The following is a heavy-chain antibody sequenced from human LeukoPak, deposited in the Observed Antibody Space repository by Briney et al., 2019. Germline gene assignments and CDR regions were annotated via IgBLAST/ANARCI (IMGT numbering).Heavy chain of an antibody. D-gene: IGHD4-17*01. V-gene: IGHV3-30*02. CDR3: AKDRGLRSNY. Sequence: PGGCLRLSCAVSGFTFSSYGMHWVRQAPGKGLEWVAFIRYDGSNKYYADSVKGRFTISRDNSKNTLYLQMNSLRAEDTAVYYCAKDRGLRSNYWGQGTLVTVSS. CDR1: GFTFSSYG. CDR2: IRYDGSNK. J-gene: IGHJ4*02.